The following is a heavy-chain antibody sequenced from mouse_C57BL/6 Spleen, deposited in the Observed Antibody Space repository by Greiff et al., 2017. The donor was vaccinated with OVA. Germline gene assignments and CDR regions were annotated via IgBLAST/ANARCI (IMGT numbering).Heavy chain of an antibody. CDR3: ARPSLSMYYFDY. J-gene: IGHJ2*01. CDR2: IYPGSGNT. CDR1: GYTFTDYY. D-gene: IGHD6-5*01. Sequence: VQLQQSGAELVRPGASVKLSCKASGYTFTDYYINWVKQRPGQGLEWIARIYPGSGNTYYNEKFKGKATLTAEKSSSTAYMQLSSLTSEDSAVYFCARPSLSMYYFDYWGQGTTLTVSS. V-gene: IGHV1-76*01.